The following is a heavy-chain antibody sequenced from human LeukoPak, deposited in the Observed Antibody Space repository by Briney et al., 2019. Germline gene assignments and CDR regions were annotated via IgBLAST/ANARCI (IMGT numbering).Heavy chain of an antibody. CDR2: IKEDGSEK. CDR3: ARDPLEGLDV. CDR1: GFTFSRYW. V-gene: IGHV3-7*03. D-gene: IGHD1-1*01. J-gene: IGHJ6*04. Sequence: GGSLRLSCAAYGFTFSRYWMSWVRQAPGKGLEWVANIKEDGSEKYYVDSVKGRFTISRDSAKNSLYLQMNSLRAEDTAVYYCARDPLEGLDVWGKGTTVTVSS.